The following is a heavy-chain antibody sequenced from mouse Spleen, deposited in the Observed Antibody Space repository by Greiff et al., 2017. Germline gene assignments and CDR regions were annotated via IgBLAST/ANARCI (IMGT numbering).Heavy chain of an antibody. CDR2: INSNGGST. J-gene: IGHJ3*01. D-gene: IGHD3-3*01. CDR3: ARHEGDGWFAY. CDR1: GFTFSSYY. V-gene: IGHV5-6-2*01. Sequence: EVKLVESGGGLVKLGGSLKLSCAASGFTFSSYYMSWVRQTPEKRLELVAAINSNGGSTYYPDTVKGRFTISRDNAKNTLYLQMSSLKSEDTALYYCARHEGDGWFAYWGQGTLVTVSA.